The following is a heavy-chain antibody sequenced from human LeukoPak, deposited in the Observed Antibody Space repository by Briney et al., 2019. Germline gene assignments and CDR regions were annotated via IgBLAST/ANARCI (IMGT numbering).Heavy chain of an antibody. V-gene: IGHV4-34*01. Sequence: SETLSLTCAVYGGSFSGYYWSWIRQPPGKGLEWIGEINHSGSTNYNPSLKSRVTISVDTSKNQFSLKLSSVTAADTAVYYCARGGEVLDDFFDYWGQGTLVTVSS. CDR2: INHSGST. D-gene: IGHD3-10*01. CDR1: GGSFSGYY. CDR3: ARGGEVLDDFFDY. J-gene: IGHJ4*02.